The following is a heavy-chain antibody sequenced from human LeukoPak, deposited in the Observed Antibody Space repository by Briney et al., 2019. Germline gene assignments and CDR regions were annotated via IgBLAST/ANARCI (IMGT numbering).Heavy chain of an antibody. Sequence: GGSLRLSCAASGFTFSSYAMSWVRQAPGKGLEWVSAISGSGGSTYYADSVKGRFTISRDNSKNTLYLQMNSLRAEDTAVYYCARDLTDDYYYDSSPIDYWGQGTLVTVSS. CDR1: GFTFSSYA. D-gene: IGHD3-22*01. V-gene: IGHV3-23*01. J-gene: IGHJ4*02. CDR3: ARDLTDDYYYDSSPIDY. CDR2: ISGSGGST.